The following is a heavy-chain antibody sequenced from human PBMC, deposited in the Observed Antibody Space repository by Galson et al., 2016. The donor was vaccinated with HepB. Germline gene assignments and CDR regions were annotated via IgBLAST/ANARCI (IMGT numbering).Heavy chain of an antibody. CDR2: ISPYNGNR. Sequence: SVKVSCKASGYTFTTYGFSWVRQAPGQGLEWMGWISPYNGNRNYAQRFQDRVSMTTDTSRSTYYMEMRRLRSDATAVYYCARDGGPGGWYGSSLDYWGQGTLVTVSS. J-gene: IGHJ4*02. D-gene: IGHD6-19*01. CDR1: GYTFTTYG. V-gene: IGHV1-18*04. CDR3: ARDGGPGGWYGSSLDY.